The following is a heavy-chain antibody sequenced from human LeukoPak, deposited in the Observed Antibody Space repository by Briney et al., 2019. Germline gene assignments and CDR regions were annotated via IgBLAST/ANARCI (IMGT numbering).Heavy chain of an antibody. J-gene: IGHJ4*02. CDR3: ARDQTPAV. CDR1: GFTVSSHY. V-gene: IGHV4-39*07. Sequence: GSLRLSCAASGFTVSSHYMSWVRQAPGKGLEWIGSIYYSGSTYYNPSLKSRVTISVDTSENQFSLKLSSVTAADTAVYYCARDQTPAVWGQGTLVTVSS. CDR2: IYYSGST.